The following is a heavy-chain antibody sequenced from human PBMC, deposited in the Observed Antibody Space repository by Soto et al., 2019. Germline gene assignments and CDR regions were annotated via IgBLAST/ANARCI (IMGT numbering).Heavy chain of an antibody. J-gene: IGHJ6*03. V-gene: IGHV4-59*01. CDR3: ARDLRAREYSGYEVYYYYMDV. D-gene: IGHD5-12*01. CDR2: IYYSGST. CDR1: GGSISSYY. Sequence: SETLSLTCTVSGGSISSYYWSWIRQPPGKGLEWIGYIYYSGSTNYNPSLKSRVTISVDTSKNQFSLKLSSVTAADTAVYYCARDLRAREYSGYEVYYYYMDVWGKGTTVTVSS.